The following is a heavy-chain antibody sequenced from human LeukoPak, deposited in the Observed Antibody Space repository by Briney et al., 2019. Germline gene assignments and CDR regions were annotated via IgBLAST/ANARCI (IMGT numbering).Heavy chain of an antibody. D-gene: IGHD6-13*01. J-gene: IGHJ6*03. V-gene: IGHV3-30*04. Sequence: GGSLRLSCAASGFTFSSYPMHWVHQAPGKGLEWVAVISYDGSNKYYADSVKGRFTISRDNSKNTLYLQMNSLRAEDTAVYYCXXXXXXSSWYHYYYMDVWGKGTTVTVSS. CDR2: ISYDGSNK. CDR1: GFTFSSYP. CDR3: XXXXXXSSWYHYYYMDV.